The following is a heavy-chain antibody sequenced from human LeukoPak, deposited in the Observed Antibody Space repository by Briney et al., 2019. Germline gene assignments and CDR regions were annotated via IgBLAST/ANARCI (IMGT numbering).Heavy chain of an antibody. CDR1: GFTFSSYT. CDR3: AKGARLRVSCDY. V-gene: IGHV3-23*01. D-gene: IGHD3-16*01. CDR2: VSGSGGNI. Sequence: PGGSLRLSCAASGFTFSSYTMSWVRQAPGKGLEWVSGVSGSGGNIHYADSWKGRFTISRDNYKNTLYLKMNRLRAEDTAVYYCAKGARLRVSCDYWGQGTLVTVSS. J-gene: IGHJ4*02.